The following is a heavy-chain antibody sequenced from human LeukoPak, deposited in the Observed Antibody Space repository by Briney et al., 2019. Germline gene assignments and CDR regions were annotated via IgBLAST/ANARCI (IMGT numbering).Heavy chain of an antibody. Sequence: PSETLSLTCAVYGGSFSGYYWSWIRQPPGKGLEWIGEIDHSGSTNYNPSLKSRVTISVDTSKNQFSLKLSSVTAADTAVYYCARGRYCSSTSCYIGPNRAQKFDCWGQGTLVTVSS. CDR3: ARGRYCSSTSCYIGPNRAQKFDC. J-gene: IGHJ4*02. D-gene: IGHD2-2*02. CDR2: IDHSGST. V-gene: IGHV4-34*01. CDR1: GGSFSGYY.